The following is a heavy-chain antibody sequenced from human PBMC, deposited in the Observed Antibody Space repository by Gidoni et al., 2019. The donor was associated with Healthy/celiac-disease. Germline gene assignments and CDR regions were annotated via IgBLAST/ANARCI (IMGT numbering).Heavy chain of an antibody. D-gene: IGHD4-17*01. V-gene: IGHV1-69*01. CDR1: GGTFSSYA. Sequence: QVQLVQSGAEVKKPGSSVKVSCKASGGTFSSYAISWVRQAPGQGLEWMGGIIPIFGPANYAQKFQGRVTSTADEATSTDYMELSSLRSEDTAVYDGARESISYGDYVKSAFDIWGQGTMVTVSS. CDR2: IIPIFGPA. J-gene: IGHJ3*02. CDR3: ARESISYGDYVKSAFDI.